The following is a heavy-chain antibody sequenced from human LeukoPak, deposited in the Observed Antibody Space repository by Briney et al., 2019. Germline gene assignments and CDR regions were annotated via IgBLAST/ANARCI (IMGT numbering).Heavy chain of an antibody. J-gene: IGHJ4*02. CDR1: GGSISSSTYY. Sequence: SETLSLTCTVSGGSISSSTYYWGWIRQPPGKGLEWIGSIYYSGSTYYNPSLKSRVTISVDTSKNQFSLKLSSLTAADTAVYYCARHRVGATSLYYFDYWGQGTLVTVSS. D-gene: IGHD1-26*01. CDR2: IYYSGST. V-gene: IGHV4-39*01. CDR3: ARHRVGATSLYYFDY.